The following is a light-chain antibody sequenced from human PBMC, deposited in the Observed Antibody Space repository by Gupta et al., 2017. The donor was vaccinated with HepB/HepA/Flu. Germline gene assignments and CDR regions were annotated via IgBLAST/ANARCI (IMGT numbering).Light chain of an antibody. CDR1: HSNIGTNF. V-gene: IGLV1-47*01. J-gene: IGLJ3*02. CDR2: RSN. CDR3: GAWDDTLGGWV. Sequence: HSVLTQPHSASGTPGQRVIISCSGSHSNIGTNFMYWFQQFPGTSPKPLIFRSNQRPSGGPDRFSGSKSGTSDSLAISGLRSEDEADYYCGAWDDTLGGWVFGGGTKLTVL.